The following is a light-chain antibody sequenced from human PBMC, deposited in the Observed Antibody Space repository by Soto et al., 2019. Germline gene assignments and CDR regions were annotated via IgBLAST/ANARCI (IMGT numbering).Light chain of an antibody. CDR1: QSVSSSY. J-gene: IGKJ1*01. V-gene: IGKV3-20*01. Sequence: EIVLTQSPGTLSLSPGERATLSCRASQSVSSSYLTWYQQKPGQAPRLVIYDASNRATDIPDRFRGSGSGTDLPLTISGLEPEDFAGYYCQHYGSSSPRTFGQGTKVEIK. CDR2: DAS. CDR3: QHYGSSSPRT.